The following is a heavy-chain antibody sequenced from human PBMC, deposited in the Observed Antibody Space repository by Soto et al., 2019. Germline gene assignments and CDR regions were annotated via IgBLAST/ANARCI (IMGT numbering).Heavy chain of an antibody. J-gene: IGHJ6*02. D-gene: IGHD1-7*01. CDR1: GFTFSNYW. Sequence: EVQLVESGGGLVQPGGSLRLSCGASGFTFSNYWMHWVRQAPGKGLVWVSRIKSDGSSTSYADSVKGRFTISRDNAKNTLYLQMNSLRAEDTAVYYCARELELRLPYGMDVWGQGTTVTVSS. CDR3: ARELELRLPYGMDV. V-gene: IGHV3-74*01. CDR2: IKSDGSST.